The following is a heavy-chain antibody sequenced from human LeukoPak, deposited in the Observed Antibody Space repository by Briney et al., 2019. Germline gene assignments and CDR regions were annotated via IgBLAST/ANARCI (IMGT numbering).Heavy chain of an antibody. V-gene: IGHV3-23*01. CDR2: ISGSGGST. D-gene: IGHD2-2*01. CDR1: GFTFSSYA. Sequence: GGSLRLSCAASGFTFSSYAMSWVRQAPGKGLEWVSAISGSGGSTYYADSVKGRFTISRDNSKNTLYLQMNSLRAEDTAVYYCAKDSRPRAYCSSTSCYWFPLIDYWGQGTLVTVSS. J-gene: IGHJ4*02. CDR3: AKDSRPRAYCSSTSCYWFPLIDY.